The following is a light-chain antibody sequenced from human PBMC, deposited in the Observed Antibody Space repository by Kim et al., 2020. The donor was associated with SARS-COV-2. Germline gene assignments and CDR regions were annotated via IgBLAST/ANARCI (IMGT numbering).Light chain of an antibody. V-gene: IGLV3-19*01. CDR3: NCRDKTTNRVV. CDR1: SLRNFH. CDR2: RDT. Sequence: SSELTQDPSVSVALGQTVEITCQGDSLRNFHAAWYQQKPGQAPLLVLSRDTRRPLGIPDRFSGSSSGDTASLSISGAQAEDEGDYYCNCRDKTTNRVVFG. J-gene: IGLJ2*01.